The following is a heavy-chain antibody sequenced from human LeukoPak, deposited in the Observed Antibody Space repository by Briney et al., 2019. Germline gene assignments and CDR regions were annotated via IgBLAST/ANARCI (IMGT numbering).Heavy chain of an antibody. J-gene: IGHJ5*02. CDR2: IYHSGST. CDR3: ARHLRFEGYDILTGYTPSVVGWFDP. D-gene: IGHD3-9*01. CDR1: GYSISSDYY. V-gene: IGHV4-38-2*02. Sequence: PSETLSLTCTVSGYSISSDYYWGWIRQPPGKGLEWIGTIYHSGSTSYNPSLKSRVTISVDTSKNQFSLKLSSVTAADTAVYYCARHLRFEGYDILTGYTPSVVGWFDPWGQGTLVTVSS.